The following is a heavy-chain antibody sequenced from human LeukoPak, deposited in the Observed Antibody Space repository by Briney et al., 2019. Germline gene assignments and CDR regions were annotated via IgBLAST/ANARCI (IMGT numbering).Heavy chain of an antibody. CDR3: ARCLRWFDP. J-gene: IGHJ5*02. V-gene: IGHV4-59*12. D-gene: IGHD5/OR15-5a*01. CDR2: IYYSGST. Sequence: SVTLSLTCTVSGGSISSYYWSWIRQPPGKGLEWIGYIYYSGSTNYNPSLKSRVTISVDTSKNQFSLKLSSVTAADTAVYYCARCLRWFDPWGQGTLVTVSS. CDR1: GGSISSYY.